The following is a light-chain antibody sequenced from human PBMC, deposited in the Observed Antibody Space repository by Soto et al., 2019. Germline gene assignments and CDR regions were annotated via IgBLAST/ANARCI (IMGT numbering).Light chain of an antibody. CDR3: SSYTSSSTYV. CDR1: STDFVGYNR. J-gene: IGLJ1*01. CDR2: EVS. V-gene: IGLV2-18*02. Sequence: QSALTQPPSVSGSPGQSVTISCTGTSTDFVGYNRVSWYQQPPGTAPKLMIYEVSNRPSGVSNRFSGSKSGNTASLTISGLQAEDEADYYCSSYTSSSTYVFGTGTKLTVL.